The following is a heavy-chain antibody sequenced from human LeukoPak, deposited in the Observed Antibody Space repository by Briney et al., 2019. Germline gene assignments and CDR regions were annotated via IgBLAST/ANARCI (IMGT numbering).Heavy chain of an antibody. CDR1: GYTFTSYG. CDR2: INAYNGNT. Sequence: ASVKVSCKASGYTFTSYGIRWVRQAPGQGLEWIGWINAYNGNTNYGRKLQGRVTMTTDITTSTAYMELRSLRSDDTAVYYCARDAGKLSCSHWGQGTLVTVSS. J-gene: IGHJ4*02. CDR3: ARDAGKLSCSH. D-gene: IGHD1-14*01. V-gene: IGHV1-18*01.